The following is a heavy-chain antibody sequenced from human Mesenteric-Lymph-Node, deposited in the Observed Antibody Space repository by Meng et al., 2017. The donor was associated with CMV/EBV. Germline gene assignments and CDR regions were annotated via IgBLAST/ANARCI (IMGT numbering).Heavy chain of an antibody. Sequence: ASGDNFSSYTVNWVRQATGQGLEWIGDITPFFGTANYAQNLQSRVTFTTDESTTTADMELSSLRSEDTAVYYCARIGGVTNWGFVYWGQGTLVTVSS. D-gene: IGHD7-27*01. CDR1: GDNFSSYT. V-gene: IGHV1-69*05. CDR3: ARIGGVTNWGFVY. J-gene: IGHJ4*02. CDR2: ITPFFGTA.